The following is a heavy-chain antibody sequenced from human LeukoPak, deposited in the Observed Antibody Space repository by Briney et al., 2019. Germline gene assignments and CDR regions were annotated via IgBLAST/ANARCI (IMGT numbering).Heavy chain of an antibody. Sequence: GGSLRLSCAASGFTFSSYAMSWVRQAPGKGLEWVSAIRGSGGSTYYADSVKGRFTISRDNSKNTLYLQMNSLRAEDTAVYYCVKARLHDYYDSSGYYPDFDYWGQGTLVTVSS. V-gene: IGHV3-23*01. CDR2: IRGSGGST. J-gene: IGHJ4*02. D-gene: IGHD3-22*01. CDR3: VKARLHDYYDSSGYYPDFDY. CDR1: GFTFSSYA.